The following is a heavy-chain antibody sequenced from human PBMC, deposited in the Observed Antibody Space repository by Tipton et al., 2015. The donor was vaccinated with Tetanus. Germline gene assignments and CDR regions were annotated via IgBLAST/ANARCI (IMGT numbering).Heavy chain of an antibody. V-gene: IGHV4-39*02. D-gene: IGHD3-10*01. Sequence: TLSLTCTVSGGSITSSFYWGWIRQPPGKGLARIGGILSSGSSYYNRPLGSRVAISVDTSKNHFSLRLSSVTAADTAVYYCARDRGVSRGVDYWGQGTLVPVSS. CDR2: ILSSGSS. J-gene: IGHJ4*02. CDR3: ARDRGVSRGVDY. CDR1: GGSITSSFY.